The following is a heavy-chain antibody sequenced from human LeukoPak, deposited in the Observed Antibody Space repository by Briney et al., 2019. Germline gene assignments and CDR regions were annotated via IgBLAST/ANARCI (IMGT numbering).Heavy chain of an antibody. V-gene: IGHV4-59*08. CDR3: ATMVRGARFDY. CDR2: ISDTGST. J-gene: IGHJ4*02. D-gene: IGHD3-10*01. Sequence: SETLSLTCTVSGGSISSFYWTWIRQPPGKGLELIGYISDTGSTDYNPSLKGRLTMSIDTSKSQFSLRLNSVTAADTALYCCATMVRGARFDYWGQGTLVTVSS. CDR1: GGSISSFY.